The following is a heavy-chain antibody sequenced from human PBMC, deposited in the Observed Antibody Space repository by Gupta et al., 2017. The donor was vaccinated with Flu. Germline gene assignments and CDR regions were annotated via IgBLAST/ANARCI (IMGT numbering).Heavy chain of an antibody. CDR2: IYPGDSDT. D-gene: IGHD2-21*02. V-gene: IGHV5-51*01. Sequence: IGWVRQMPGRGLEWMGIIYPGDSDTRYSPSFQGQVTISADKSISTAYLQWSSLKASDTAMYYCARHQFCGADCYSGDAFDFWGQGTLVTVS. CDR3: ARHQFCGADCYSGDAFDF. J-gene: IGHJ3*01.